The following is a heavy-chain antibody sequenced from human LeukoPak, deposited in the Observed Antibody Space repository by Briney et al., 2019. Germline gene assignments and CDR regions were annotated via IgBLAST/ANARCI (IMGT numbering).Heavy chain of an antibody. V-gene: IGHV4-59*01. D-gene: IGHD1-26*01. CDR2: IYYSGST. J-gene: IGHJ4*02. CDR3: ARHFSSGSYPDFDY. CDR1: GGSISSYY. Sequence: SETLSLTCTVSGGSISSYYWSWIRQPPGKGLEWIGYIYYSGSTNYNPSLKSRVTISVDTSKNQFSLKLSSVTAADTAVYYCARHFSSGSYPDFDYWGQGTLVTVSS.